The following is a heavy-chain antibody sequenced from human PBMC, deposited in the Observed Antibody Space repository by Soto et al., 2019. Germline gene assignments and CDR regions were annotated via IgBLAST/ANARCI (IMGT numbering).Heavy chain of an antibody. J-gene: IGHJ6*02. Sequence: ASVKVSCKASGYTFTSYYMHWVRQAPGQGLEWMGIINPSGGSTSYAQKFQGRVTMTRDTSMSTVYMELSSLRSEDTAVYYCARAVVVPAAIPGYYYYYGMDVWGQGTTVTVSS. V-gene: IGHV1-46*01. D-gene: IGHD2-2*02. CDR2: INPSGGST. CDR3: ARAVVVPAAIPGYYYYYGMDV. CDR1: GYTFTSYY.